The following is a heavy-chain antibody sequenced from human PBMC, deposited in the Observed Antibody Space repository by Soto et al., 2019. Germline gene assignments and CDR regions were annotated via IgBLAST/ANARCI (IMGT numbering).Heavy chain of an antibody. CDR1: GGSISGSSYY. J-gene: IGHJ6*02. CDR2: IYYSGST. V-gene: IGHV4-61*05. D-gene: IGHD4-17*01. CDR3: ARLTSDYGGYYGMDV. Sequence: SETLSLTCTVSGGSISGSSYYWGWIRQPPGKGLEWIGYIYYSGSTNYNPSLKSRVTISVDTSKNQFSLKLSSVTAADTAVYYCARLTSDYGGYYGMDVWGPGTIVTVSS.